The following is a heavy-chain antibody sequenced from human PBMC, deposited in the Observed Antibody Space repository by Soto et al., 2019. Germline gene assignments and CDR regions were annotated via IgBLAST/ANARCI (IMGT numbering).Heavy chain of an antibody. D-gene: IGHD3-10*01. Sequence: QVQLVESGGGVVQPGRSLRLSCAASGFTFSSYAMQWVRQAPGKGLEWVAVISYDGSNKYYADSVKGRFTISRDNSKNTLYLQVNSLRAEDTAVYYCARPDYGPGSYPDYWGQGTLVTVSS. J-gene: IGHJ4*02. V-gene: IGHV3-30-3*01. CDR3: ARPDYGPGSYPDY. CDR1: GFTFSSYA. CDR2: ISYDGSNK.